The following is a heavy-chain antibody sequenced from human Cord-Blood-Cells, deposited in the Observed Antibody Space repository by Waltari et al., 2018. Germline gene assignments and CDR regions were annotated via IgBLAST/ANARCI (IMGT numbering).Heavy chain of an antibody. J-gene: IGHJ4*02. Sequence: QLQLQESGPGLVKPSETLSLTCTVSGGSISSSSYYWGWIRQPPGKGLGWIGSIYYSGSTDYNPSLKSRVTISVDTSKNQFSLKLSSVTAADTAVYYCARQSSYVDYWGQGTLVTVSS. V-gene: IGHV4-39*01. CDR2: IYYSGST. CDR3: ARQSSYVDY. CDR1: GGSISSSSYY.